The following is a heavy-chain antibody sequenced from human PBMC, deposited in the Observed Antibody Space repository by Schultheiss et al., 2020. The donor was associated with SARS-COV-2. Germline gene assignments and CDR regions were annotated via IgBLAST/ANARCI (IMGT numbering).Heavy chain of an antibody. J-gene: IGHJ4*02. V-gene: IGHV5-51*01. CDR2: IYPGDSDT. Sequence: VESLKISCKGSGDSFTNYWIGWVRQMPGKGLDWMGIIYPGDSDTRYSPSFQGQVTISADKSISTAYLQWSSLKASDTAMYYCARQHCGGDCPFDYWGQGTLVTVSS. D-gene: IGHD2-21*02. CDR3: ARQHCGGDCPFDY. CDR1: GDSFTNYW.